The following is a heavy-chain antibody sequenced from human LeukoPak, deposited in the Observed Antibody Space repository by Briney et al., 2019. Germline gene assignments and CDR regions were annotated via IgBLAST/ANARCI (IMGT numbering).Heavy chain of an antibody. CDR3: ARDLPLTGTTEFGWFDP. D-gene: IGHD1-7*01. CDR2: ISSSGSTT. J-gene: IGHJ5*02. Sequence: PTGGSLRLSCAASGFTFSSYEMNWVRQAPGKGLEWVSYISSSGSTTHYADSVKGRFTISRDNAKNSLYLQMNSLRAEDTAVYYCARDLPLTGTTEFGWFDPWGQGTLVTVSS. CDR1: GFTFSSYE. V-gene: IGHV3-48*03.